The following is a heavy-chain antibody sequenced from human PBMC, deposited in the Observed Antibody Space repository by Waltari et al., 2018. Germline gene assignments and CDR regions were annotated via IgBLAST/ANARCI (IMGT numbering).Heavy chain of an antibody. CDR2: IYHSGST. V-gene: IGHV4-38-2*01. J-gene: IGHJ3*02. Sequence: QVQLQESGPGLVKPSETLSLTCAVSGYSISSGYYWGWLRQPPGKGLQWIGSIYHSGSTYYNPALKSRVTISIDTSKNHFSLKLNSVTAADTAVYYCGHAAYCGGDCYLVDAFDIWGQGTMVTVSS. CDR1: GYSISSGYY. D-gene: IGHD2-21*02. CDR3: GHAAYCGGDCYLVDAFDI.